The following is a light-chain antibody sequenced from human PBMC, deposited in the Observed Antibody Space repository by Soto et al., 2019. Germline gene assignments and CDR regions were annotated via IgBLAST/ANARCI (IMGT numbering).Light chain of an antibody. Sequence: DIQMTQSPSSLSASVGDRVTITCRASRSISNYLNWYQQKSGNVPRLLIYAASSLQPGVPSRFSGTGTGTAFTLTITSLQPEDSATYYCQQSYSVPRFGPGTRVDLK. CDR1: RSISNY. V-gene: IGKV1-39*01. J-gene: IGKJ1*01. CDR3: QQSYSVPR. CDR2: AAS.